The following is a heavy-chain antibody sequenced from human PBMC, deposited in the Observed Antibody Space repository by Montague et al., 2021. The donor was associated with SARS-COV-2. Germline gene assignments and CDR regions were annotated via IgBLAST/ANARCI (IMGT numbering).Heavy chain of an antibody. CDR1: GDTVSRNGVA. Sequence: CAISGDTVSRNGVAWTWIRQSPSRGLEYLGRTYYTSRWHNDQAPXVKGRLTVNPDTSKNQSSPHLNSVTPEDTAVYYCARDGDGWEVPFDFWSQGTLVTVSS. D-gene: IGHD1-26*01. CDR2: TYYTSRWHN. V-gene: IGHV6-1*01. CDR3: ARDGDGWEVPFDF. J-gene: IGHJ4*01.